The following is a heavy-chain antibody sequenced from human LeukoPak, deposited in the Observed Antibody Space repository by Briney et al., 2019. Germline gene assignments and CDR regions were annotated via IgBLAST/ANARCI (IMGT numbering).Heavy chain of an antibody. CDR1: GGTFSSYA. J-gene: IGHJ3*02. CDR2: IIPIFGTA. D-gene: IGHD6-19*01. V-gene: IGHV1-69*13. Sequence: SVKVSCKASGGTFSSYAISWVRQAPGRGLEWMGGIIPIFGTANYAQKFQGRVTIIADESTSTVYMELSSLRSEDTAMYYCARDQAVAGTTDAFDIWGQGTMVTVSS. CDR3: ARDQAVAGTTDAFDI.